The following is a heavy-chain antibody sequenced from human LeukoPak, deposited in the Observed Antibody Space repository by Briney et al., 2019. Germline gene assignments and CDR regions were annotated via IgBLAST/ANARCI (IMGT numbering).Heavy chain of an antibody. CDR1: GGSISSYY. V-gene: IGHV4-59*01. Sequence: SETLSLTCTVSGGSISSYYWSWIRQPPGKGLEWIGYIYYSGSTNYNPSLKSRVTISVDTSKNQFSLKLSSVTAADTAVYYCARVAMVRGVISSKGAFDIWGQGTMVTVSS. J-gene: IGHJ3*02. CDR2: IYYSGST. CDR3: ARVAMVRGVISSKGAFDI. D-gene: IGHD3-10*01.